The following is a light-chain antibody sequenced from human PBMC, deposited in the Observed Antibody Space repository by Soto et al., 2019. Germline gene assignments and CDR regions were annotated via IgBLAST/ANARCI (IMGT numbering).Light chain of an antibody. CDR2: KDS. CDR1: QSLVYHDGNTY. CDR3: MQGISFT. J-gene: IGKJ1*01. Sequence: IVLTQSPLSLSVTLGQPASISCRSSQSLVYHDGNTYLNWFHQRPGRSPRRLNHKDSNRDSGVPDRFSGSGSDTDFTLSVTRVEADDVGVFYCMQGISFTFGQGTKVEIK. V-gene: IGKV2-30*01.